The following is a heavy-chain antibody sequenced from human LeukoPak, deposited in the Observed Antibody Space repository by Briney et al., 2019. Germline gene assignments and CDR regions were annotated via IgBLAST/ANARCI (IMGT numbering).Heavy chain of an antibody. CDR1: GFTFNNYR. J-gene: IGHJ4*02. Sequence: GGSLRLFCSASGFTFNNYRMSWVRQAPGKGLEWVAGIKQDGGEKYYVDSVKGRFTISRDNAESSLYLQMSSLRAEDTAVYYCVGDQESWFGVWGQGTLVTVSS. CDR3: VGDQESWFGV. D-gene: IGHD3-10*01. CDR2: IKQDGGEK. V-gene: IGHV3-7*04.